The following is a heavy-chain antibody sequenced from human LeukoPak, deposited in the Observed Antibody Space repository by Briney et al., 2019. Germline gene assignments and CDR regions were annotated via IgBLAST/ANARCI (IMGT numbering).Heavy chain of an antibody. Sequence: GDSLKISCKGSGYTFSSYWIGWVRQMPGKGLEWMGIIYPADPDTKYSPSFEGQVTISGDKSISTAYLQWSSLKASDTAMYYCARHEFSVSGSYYMAYWGQGTLVTVSS. V-gene: IGHV5-51*01. CDR3: ARHEFSVSGSYYMAY. D-gene: IGHD3-10*01. J-gene: IGHJ4*02. CDR2: IYPADPDT. CDR1: GYTFSSYW.